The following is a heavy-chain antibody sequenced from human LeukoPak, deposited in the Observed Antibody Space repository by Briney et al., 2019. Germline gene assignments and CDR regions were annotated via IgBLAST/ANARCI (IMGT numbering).Heavy chain of an antibody. V-gene: IGHV1-18*01. CDR1: GYTFTSYG. D-gene: IGHD3-3*01. CDR3: ARVNVGYYTNYYYGMDV. Sequence: GASVKVSCKASGYTFTSYGISWVRQAPGQGLEWMGWISAYNGNTNYAQKLQGRVTMTTDTSTSTAYMELRSLRSDDTAVYYCARVNVGYYTNYYYGMDVWGQGTTVTVSS. J-gene: IGHJ6*02. CDR2: ISAYNGNT.